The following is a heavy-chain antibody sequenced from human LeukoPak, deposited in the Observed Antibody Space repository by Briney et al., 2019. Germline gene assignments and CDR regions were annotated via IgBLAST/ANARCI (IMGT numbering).Heavy chain of an antibody. Sequence: SVKVSCKASGGTFSSYTISWVRQAPGQGLEWMGGIIPIFGTANYAQKFQGRVTITADESTSTAYMELSSLRSEDTAVYYCARGVDDYVWGSYRAPHFDYWGQGTLVTVSS. CDR3: ARGVDDYVWGSYRAPHFDY. J-gene: IGHJ4*02. CDR2: IIPIFGTA. CDR1: GGTFSSYT. V-gene: IGHV1-69*13. D-gene: IGHD3-16*02.